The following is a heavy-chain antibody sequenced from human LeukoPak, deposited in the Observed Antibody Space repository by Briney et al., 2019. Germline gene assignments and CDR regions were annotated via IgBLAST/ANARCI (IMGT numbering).Heavy chain of an antibody. V-gene: IGHV1-69*13. Sequence: ASVKVSCKASGGTFSSYAISWVRQAPGQGLEWMGGIIPIFGTANYGQKFQGRVTITADESTSTAYMELSSLRSEDTAVYYCVRYYGSGSYLSFRDFDYWGQGTLVTVSS. J-gene: IGHJ4*02. CDR3: VRYYGSGSYLSFRDFDY. D-gene: IGHD3-10*01. CDR1: GGTFSSYA. CDR2: IIPIFGTA.